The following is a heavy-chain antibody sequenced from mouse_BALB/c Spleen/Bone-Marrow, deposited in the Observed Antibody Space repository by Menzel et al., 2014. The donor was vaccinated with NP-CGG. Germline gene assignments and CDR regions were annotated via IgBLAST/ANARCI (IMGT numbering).Heavy chain of an antibody. D-gene: IGHD1-1*02. J-gene: IGHJ2*01. V-gene: IGHV1S29*02. CDR3: ARRGSPYYFDY. Sequence: VQLKHSGPELVKPGASVKISCKASGYTFTDYNMHWMKQSHGKGLEWIGYIYPYNGGSGYNQKFKSKATLTVDNSSTTAYMEFRSLTSEDSAVHYCARRGSPYYFDYWGQGTTLTVSS. CDR2: IYPYNGGS. CDR1: GYTFTDYN.